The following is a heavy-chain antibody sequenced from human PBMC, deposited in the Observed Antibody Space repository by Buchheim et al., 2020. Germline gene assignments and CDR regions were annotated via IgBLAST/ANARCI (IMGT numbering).Heavy chain of an antibody. CDR3: AKDLAAGGGSGSHYYYLDY. D-gene: IGHD3-10*01. J-gene: IGHJ4*02. CDR1: GFTFSSYA. V-gene: IGHV3-23*01. Sequence: EVQLLESGGGLVQPGGSLRLSCAASGFTFSSYAMNWVRQGPGKGLEWVSAISASGGNTSYADSVQGRFTISRDNSKNTLYLEMNSLRAEDTAIYYCAKDLAAGGGSGSHYYYLDYGGQGTL. CDR2: ISASGGNT.